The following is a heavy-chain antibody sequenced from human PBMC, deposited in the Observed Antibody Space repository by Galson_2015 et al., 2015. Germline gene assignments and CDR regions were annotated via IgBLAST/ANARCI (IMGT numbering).Heavy chain of an antibody. D-gene: IGHD2-15*01. CDR1: DGSISSSNW. J-gene: IGHJ2*01. Sequence: SETLSLTCAVSDGSISSSNWWSWVRQPPGKGLEWIGDIFHSGNTNYNPSLKSRVIISVDKSKKEFSLNVNSMTAADTAVYYCAASPRRVVVVVTSKDWYFDIWGRGTLVTVSS. V-gene: IGHV4-4*02. CDR3: AASPRRVVVVVTSKDWYFDI. CDR2: IFHSGNT.